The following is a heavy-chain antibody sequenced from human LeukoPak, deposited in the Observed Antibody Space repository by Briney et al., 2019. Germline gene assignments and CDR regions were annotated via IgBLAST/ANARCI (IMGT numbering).Heavy chain of an antibody. D-gene: IGHD6-13*01. Sequence: AASVKVSCKASGYTFTSYGISWVRQAPGQGLEWMGWISAYNGNTNYAQKLQGRVTMTTDTSTSTAYMELRSLRSDDTAVYYCARAAAGNYYYYYMDVWGKGTTVTISS. V-gene: IGHV1-18*01. CDR3: ARAAAGNYYYYYMDV. J-gene: IGHJ6*03. CDR2: ISAYNGNT. CDR1: GYTFTSYG.